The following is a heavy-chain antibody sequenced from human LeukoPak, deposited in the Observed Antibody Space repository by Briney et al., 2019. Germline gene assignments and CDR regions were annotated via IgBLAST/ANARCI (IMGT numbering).Heavy chain of an antibody. D-gene: IGHD1-26*01. Sequence: ASVKVSCKVSGYTLTGLSMHWVRQAPGKGREWMGGFDPEDGETIYAQKFQGRVTMNEDTSTDTAYMELSSLRSEDTAVYYCATDLVGATPKFDSWGQGTLVTVSS. CDR2: FDPEDGET. CDR1: GYTLTGLS. J-gene: IGHJ4*02. V-gene: IGHV1-24*01. CDR3: ATDLVGATPKFDS.